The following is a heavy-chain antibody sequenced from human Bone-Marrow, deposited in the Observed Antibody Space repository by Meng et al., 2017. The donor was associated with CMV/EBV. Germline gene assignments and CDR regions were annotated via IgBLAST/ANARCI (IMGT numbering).Heavy chain of an antibody. CDR3: TSVRTRFGELLGGDY. J-gene: IGHJ4*02. CDR2: TRNKANSYTA. V-gene: IGHV3-72*01. D-gene: IGHD3-10*01. Sequence: GESLKISCAASGFTVSSNYMSWVRQAPGKGLEWVGRTRNKANSYTAEYAASVKGRFTISRDDSKNSLYLQMNSLKIEDTAVYYCTSVRTRFGELLGGDYWGQGTLVTVSS. CDR1: GFTVSSNY.